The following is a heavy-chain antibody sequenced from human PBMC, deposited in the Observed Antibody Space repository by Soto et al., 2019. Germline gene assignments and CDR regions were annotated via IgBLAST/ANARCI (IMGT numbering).Heavy chain of an antibody. CDR1: GFTFSSYL. J-gene: IGHJ4*02. CDR3: VRYPRSVGGSYRPDY. Sequence: PGGSLRLSCAASGFTFSSYLMHWVRQVPEKGLVWVSRINSDGSITNYADAVKGRFTISRDNVKNTLYLQMNSLRAEDTAVYYCVRYPRSVGGSYRPDYWGQGTLVTVSS. D-gene: IGHD3-16*02. CDR2: INSDGSIT. V-gene: IGHV3-74*01.